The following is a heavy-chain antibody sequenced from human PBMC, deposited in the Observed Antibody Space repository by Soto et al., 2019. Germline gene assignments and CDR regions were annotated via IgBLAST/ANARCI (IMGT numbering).Heavy chain of an antibody. Sequence: QVQLVQSGAEVKKPGASVKVSCKASGYTFTGYYMHWVRQAPGQGLEWMGWINPNSGGTNYAQKFQGRVTMTRDTSISTAYMELSRLRSDDTAVYYCATETTYYYGSGSYDSYYGMDVWGQGTTVTVSS. V-gene: IGHV1-2*02. D-gene: IGHD3-10*01. CDR3: ATETTYYYGSGSYDSYYGMDV. CDR1: GYTFTGYY. CDR2: INPNSGGT. J-gene: IGHJ6*02.